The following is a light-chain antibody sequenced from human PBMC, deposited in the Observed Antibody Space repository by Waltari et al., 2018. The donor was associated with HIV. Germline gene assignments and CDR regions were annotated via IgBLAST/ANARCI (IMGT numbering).Light chain of an antibody. CDR2: AAS. J-gene: IGKJ2*01. CDR3: QQSYSTPLAT. CDR1: QSISNY. Sequence: DIQMTQSPSCLSASVGDRVTITCRASQSISNYLNWYQQKPGKAPKLLIYAASSLQSGVPSMFSCNGSGTDFTLTISSLQPEDFATYYCQQSYSTPLATFGQGTKLEIK. V-gene: IGKV1-39*01.